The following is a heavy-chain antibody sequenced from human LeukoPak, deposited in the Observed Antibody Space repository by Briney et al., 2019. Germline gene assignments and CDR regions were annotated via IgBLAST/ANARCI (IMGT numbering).Heavy chain of an antibody. J-gene: IGHJ4*02. D-gene: IGHD1-1*01. CDR3: ARDFEFGSPAGTPN. CDR2: ISSSSSYI. V-gene: IGHV3-21*01. Sequence: GGSLRLSCAASGFTFSSYSMNWVRQAPGEGLEWVSSISSSSSYIYYADSVKGRFTISRDNAKNSLYLQMNSLRAEDTAVYYCARDFEFGSPAGTPNWGQGTLVTVSS. CDR1: GFTFSSYS.